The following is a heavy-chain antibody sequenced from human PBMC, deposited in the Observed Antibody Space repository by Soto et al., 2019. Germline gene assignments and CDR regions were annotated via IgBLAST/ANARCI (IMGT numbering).Heavy chain of an antibody. CDR3: ARSTKLVTVDYVMDV. Sequence: QVQLQESGPGLVKPSQTLSLTCTVSGDSISSGGYYWSWIRQHQGKGMEWIGNIYYSGGTYYNPSLKSRVTISVDTSKHQLSLKVSSVTAADTAVYYCARSTKLVTVDYVMDVWGQGTTVTVSS. CDR2: IYYSGGT. CDR1: GDSISSGGYY. V-gene: IGHV4-31*03. J-gene: IGHJ6*02. D-gene: IGHD3-16*01.